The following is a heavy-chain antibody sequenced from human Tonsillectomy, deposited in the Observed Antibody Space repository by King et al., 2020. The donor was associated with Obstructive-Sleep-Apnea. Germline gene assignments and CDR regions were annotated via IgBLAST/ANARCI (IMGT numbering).Heavy chain of an antibody. D-gene: IGHD4-17*01. CDR1: GGSISGYY. CDR2: IYYSGSS. CDR3: SRLPYGDYGYIFDY. V-gene: IGHV4-59*08. Sequence: QLQESGPGLVKPSETLSLTCTVSGGSISGYYWSWIRQPPGKGLEGIGYIYYSGSSNYKPSLKSRVTISVDTSKNQFSLRLGSVTAADTAVYYCSRLPYGDYGYIFDYWGQGTLVTVSS. J-gene: IGHJ4*02.